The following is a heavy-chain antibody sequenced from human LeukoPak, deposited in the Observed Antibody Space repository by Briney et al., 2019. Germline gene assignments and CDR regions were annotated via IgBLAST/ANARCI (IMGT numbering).Heavy chain of an antibody. J-gene: IGHJ4*02. D-gene: IGHD3-9*01. CDR2: ISGSGGST. CDR3: AKDLAPYDILTGYYPFDY. CDR1: GFTFSSYA. V-gene: IGHV3-23*01. Sequence: GGSLRLSCAASGFTFSSYAMSWVRQAPGKGLEWVSAISGSGGSTYYADSVKGQFTISRDNSKNTLYLQMNSLRAEDTAVYYCAKDLAPYDILTGYYPFDYWGQGTLVTVSS.